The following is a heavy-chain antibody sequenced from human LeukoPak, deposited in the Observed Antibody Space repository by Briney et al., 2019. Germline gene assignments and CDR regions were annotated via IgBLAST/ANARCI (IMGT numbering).Heavy chain of an antibody. CDR2: VSNDGTYT. J-gene: IGHJ3*02. Sequence: GGSLRLSCGVSGFTFINYAMSWVRQAPGKGLVWVSRVSNDGTYTEYADSVKGRFTISRDNAKDTLYLQMNSLRAEDTAVYYCARDIVGGALDIWGQGTMVTVSS. CDR1: GFTFINYA. D-gene: IGHD1-26*01. CDR3: ARDIVGGALDI. V-gene: IGHV3-74*03.